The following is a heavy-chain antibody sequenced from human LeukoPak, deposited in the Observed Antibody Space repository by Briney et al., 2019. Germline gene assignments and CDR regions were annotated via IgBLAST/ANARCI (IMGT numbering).Heavy chain of an antibody. Sequence: GGSLRLSCAASGFTFSSYAMHWVRQAPGKGLEWEAVISYDGSNKYYADSVKGRFTISRDNSKNTLYLQMNSLRAEDTAVYYCARTEAVTIFGVVITEVFDYWGQGTLVTVSS. V-gene: IGHV3-30-3*01. CDR2: ISYDGSNK. D-gene: IGHD3-3*01. J-gene: IGHJ4*02. CDR1: GFTFSSYA. CDR3: ARTEAVTIFGVVITEVFDY.